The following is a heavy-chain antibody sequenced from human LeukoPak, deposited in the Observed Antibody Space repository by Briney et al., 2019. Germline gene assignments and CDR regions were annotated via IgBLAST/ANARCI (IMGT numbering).Heavy chain of an antibody. Sequence: PGGSLRLSCAASGFTFSDYYMSWIRQAPGQGLEWVSYISSRASTTYYADSVKGRFTISRDNANNSMYLQMNSLRTEDTAVYYCATGKRQLDPWGQGTLVTVSS. V-gene: IGHV3-11*01. J-gene: IGHJ5*02. D-gene: IGHD6-13*01. CDR3: ATGKRQLDP. CDR2: ISSRASTT. CDR1: GFTFSDYY.